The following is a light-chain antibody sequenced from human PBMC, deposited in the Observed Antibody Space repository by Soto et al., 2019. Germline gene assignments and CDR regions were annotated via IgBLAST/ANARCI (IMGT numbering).Light chain of an antibody. J-gene: IGKJ3*01. CDR2: GAS. Sequence: EIVLTQSPGTLSLSPGERATLSCRASQSVSSNYLAWYQQKPGQAPRLLIYGASTRATGIPDRFSGSGSGADFTLTISRLEPEDFVVYYCQQYGISPLFTFGPGTKVDVK. V-gene: IGKV3-20*01. CDR1: QSVSSNY. CDR3: QQYGISPLFT.